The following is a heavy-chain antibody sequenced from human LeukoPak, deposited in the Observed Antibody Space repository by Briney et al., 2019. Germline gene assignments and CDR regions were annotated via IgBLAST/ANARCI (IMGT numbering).Heavy chain of an antibody. CDR3: ARDSGGNSDWNYYYYYMDV. CDR1: GYTFTSHY. Sequence: ASVKVSCKASGYTFTSHYMHWVRQAPGQGLEWMGVINPTGSDKRYVENFQGRVTMTKDTSTSTGYMELSRLRSEDTAIYYCARDSGGNSDWNYYYYYMDVWGNGTTVTISS. D-gene: IGHD2/OR15-2a*01. CDR2: INPTGSDK. J-gene: IGHJ6*03. V-gene: IGHV1-46*01.